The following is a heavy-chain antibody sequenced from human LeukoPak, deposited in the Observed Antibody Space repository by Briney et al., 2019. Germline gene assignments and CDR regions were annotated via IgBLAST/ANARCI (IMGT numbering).Heavy chain of an antibody. CDR3: ARVPQPSITIFGVVITDYYYYGMDV. D-gene: IGHD3-3*01. Sequence: GGSLRLPCAASGFTFSSYAMHWVRQAPGKGLEWVAVISYDGSNKYYADSVKGRFTTSRDNSKNTLYLQMNSLRAEDTAVYYCARVPQPSITIFGVVITDYYYYGMDVWGQGTTVTVSS. V-gene: IGHV3-30*04. CDR2: ISYDGSNK. CDR1: GFTFSSYA. J-gene: IGHJ6*02.